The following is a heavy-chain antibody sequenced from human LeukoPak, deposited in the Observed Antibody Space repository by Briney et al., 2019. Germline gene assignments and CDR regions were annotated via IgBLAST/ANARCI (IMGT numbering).Heavy chain of an antibody. J-gene: IGHJ4*02. V-gene: IGHV3-53*01. Sequence: GGSLRLSCAASGFTFSTYEMHWVRQAPGKGLEWVSVMYSDGSTYYADSVRGRFTISRDNSKNTVYLQMKNLRAEDTAVYYCAKDGPDGFDYWGQGTLVTVSS. CDR1: GFTFSTYE. CDR3: AKDGPDGFDY. CDR2: MYSDGST.